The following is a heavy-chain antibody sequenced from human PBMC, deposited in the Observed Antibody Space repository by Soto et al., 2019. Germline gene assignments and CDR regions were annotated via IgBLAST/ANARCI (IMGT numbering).Heavy chain of an antibody. Sequence: EVQLVESGGVVVQPGGSLRLSCAASGFTFDDYTMHWVRQAPGKGLEWVALISWDGGSTYYADSVKGRFTISRDNSKNSLYLQMNSLRTEDTALYYCEKDSIAAAGTSALGDWGQGTLVTVSS. CDR2: ISWDGGST. D-gene: IGHD6-13*01. J-gene: IGHJ4*02. CDR1: GFTFDDYT. V-gene: IGHV3-43*01. CDR3: EKDSIAAAGTSALGD.